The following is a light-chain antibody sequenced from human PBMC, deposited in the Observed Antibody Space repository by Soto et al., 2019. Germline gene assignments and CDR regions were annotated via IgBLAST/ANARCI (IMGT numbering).Light chain of an antibody. CDR1: QSISSW. V-gene: IGKV1-5*01. Sequence: DIQMTQSPSTLSASVGDRVTITCRASQSISSWLAWYQQKPGKAPKLLIYDASSLESGVPSRFSGSGSGTEFTLTISSLQHDDFATYYRQQYNSYSRTFGQGTKVDIK. CDR2: DAS. CDR3: QQYNSYSRT. J-gene: IGKJ1*01.